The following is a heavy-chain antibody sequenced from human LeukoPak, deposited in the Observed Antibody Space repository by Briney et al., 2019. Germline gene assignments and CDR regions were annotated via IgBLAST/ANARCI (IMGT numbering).Heavy chain of an antibody. Sequence: GESLKISCKGSGYSFTSYWIGWVRQMSGKGMEWMGIIYPGDSDTRYSPSFQGQVTISADKSISTAYLQWSSLKASDTAMYYCARGWYSSYYGLDVWGQGTTVTVSS. CDR1: GYSFTSYW. J-gene: IGHJ6*02. V-gene: IGHV5-51*01. D-gene: IGHD6-19*01. CDR2: IYPGDSDT. CDR3: ARGWYSSYYGLDV.